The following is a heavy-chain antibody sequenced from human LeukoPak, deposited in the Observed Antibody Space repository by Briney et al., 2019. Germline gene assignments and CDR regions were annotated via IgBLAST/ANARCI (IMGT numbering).Heavy chain of an antibody. Sequence: GGSLRLSCVASGFTFSSYWMHWVRQDPRKGLVWVSRINGDGRNINYADSVKGRFTISRDNSKNTLYLQMNSLRAEDTAVYYCATSIVGLTYDEHFQHWGQGTLVTVSS. CDR2: INGDGRNI. V-gene: IGHV3-74*01. CDR3: ATSIVGLTYDEHFQH. J-gene: IGHJ1*01. D-gene: IGHD1-26*01. CDR1: GFTFSSYW.